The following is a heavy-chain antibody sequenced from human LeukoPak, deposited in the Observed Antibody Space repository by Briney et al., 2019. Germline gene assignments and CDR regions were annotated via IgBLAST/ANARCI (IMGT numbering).Heavy chain of an antibody. D-gene: IGHD3-10*01. CDR2: IYYSGST. J-gene: IGHJ4*02. CDR1: GGSISSYY. CDR3: ARGLGQRGDY. Sequence: SETLSLTCTVSGGSISSYYWSWIRQPPGKGLEWIGYIYYSGSTNYNPSLKSRVTISVDTSNNQFSLKLSSVTAADTAVYYCARGLGQRGDYWGQGTLVTVSS. V-gene: IGHV4-59*01.